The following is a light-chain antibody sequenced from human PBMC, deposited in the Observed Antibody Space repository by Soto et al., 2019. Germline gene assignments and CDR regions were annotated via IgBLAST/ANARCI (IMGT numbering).Light chain of an antibody. CDR3: QQSYSTR. Sequence: DIQMTQSPSSLSASVGDRVTITCRASQSISSYLNWYQQKPGKAPKLLIYAASSLQSGVPSRFSGSGSGTDVTLTISSLQPEDFATYYCQQSYSTRFGQGTKLEIK. CDR2: AAS. J-gene: IGKJ2*03. V-gene: IGKV1-39*01. CDR1: QSISSY.